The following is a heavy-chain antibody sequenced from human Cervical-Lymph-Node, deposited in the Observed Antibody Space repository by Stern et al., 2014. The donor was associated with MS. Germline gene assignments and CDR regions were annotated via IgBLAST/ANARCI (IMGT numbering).Heavy chain of an antibody. CDR1: GYLFDDYW. CDR3: GRSPATPSGYDRFDY. Sequence: DQLVQSGAEVKKPGESLKISCEASGYLFDDYWIGWVRQMSGRGLELVAIIFPRDSNTRYSPSVQGQVTISADKSISTAYLQWSSLKPSAPAIYYCGRSPATPSGYDRFDYWGQGALVTVSS. CDR2: IFPRDSNT. V-gene: IGHV5-51*03. D-gene: IGHD5-12*01. J-gene: IGHJ4*02.